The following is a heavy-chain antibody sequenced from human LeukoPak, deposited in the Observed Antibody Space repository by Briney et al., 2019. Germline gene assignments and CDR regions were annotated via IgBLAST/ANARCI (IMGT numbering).Heavy chain of an antibody. CDR2: IYYSGST. CDR1: GGSISSYY. CDR3: ASGGYSGYAFDY. V-gene: IGHV4-59*13. J-gene: IGHJ4*02. Sequence: SETLSLTCTVSGGSISSYYWSWVRQPPGKGLEWIGFIYYSGSTNYNPSLQSRVAISVDRSKNQFSLKLRSVTAADTAVYYCASGGYSGYAFDYWGQGILVTVSS. D-gene: IGHD5-12*01.